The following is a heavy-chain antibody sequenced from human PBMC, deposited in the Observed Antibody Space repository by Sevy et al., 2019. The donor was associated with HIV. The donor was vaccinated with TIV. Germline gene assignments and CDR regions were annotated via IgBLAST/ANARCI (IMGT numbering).Heavy chain of an antibody. CDR3: ARAGTLKLRFLEWTNNWFDP. CDR1: GGSISSYY. J-gene: IGHJ5*02. V-gene: IGHV4-59*01. D-gene: IGHD3-3*01. CDR2: IYYSGST. Sequence: SETLSLTCTVSGGSISSYYWSWIRQPPGKGLEWIGYIYYSGSTNYNPSLKSRVTISVDTSKNQFSLKLRSVTGADTAVYYCARAGTLKLRFLEWTNNWFDPWGQGTLVTVSS.